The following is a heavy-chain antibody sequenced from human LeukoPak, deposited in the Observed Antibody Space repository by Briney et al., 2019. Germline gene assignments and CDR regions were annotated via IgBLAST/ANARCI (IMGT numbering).Heavy chain of an antibody. Sequence: GGSLRLSCAASGFTFSSHWMHWVRQAPGKGLVCVARIKSDGTYRDYGDSVKGRFTISRDNAKNTLYLQMNSLRAEDTAVYYCARAASSSWYFDYGMDVWGQGTTVTVSS. J-gene: IGHJ6*02. V-gene: IGHV3-74*01. CDR2: IKSDGTYR. D-gene: IGHD6-13*01. CDR3: ARAASSSWYFDYGMDV. CDR1: GFTFSSHW.